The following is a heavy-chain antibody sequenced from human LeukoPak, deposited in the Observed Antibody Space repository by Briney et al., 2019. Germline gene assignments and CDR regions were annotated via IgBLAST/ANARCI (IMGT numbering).Heavy chain of an antibody. CDR1: GFTFSSYS. J-gene: IGHJ6*03. CDR2: ISSSSSYI. D-gene: IGHD2-15*01. Sequence: PGGSLRLSCAASGFTFSSYSMNWVRQAPGKGLEWVSSISSSSSYIYYADSVKGRFTISRDNAKNSLFPQMNSLRAEDTAVYYCARVLRYCSGGNCYSGGLGYMDVWGKGTTVTISS. CDR3: ARVLRYCSGGNCYSGGLGYMDV. V-gene: IGHV3-21*04.